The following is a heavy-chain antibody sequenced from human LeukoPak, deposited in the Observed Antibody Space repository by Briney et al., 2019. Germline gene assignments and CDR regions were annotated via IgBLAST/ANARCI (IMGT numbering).Heavy chain of an antibody. J-gene: IGHJ5*02. Sequence: SHTLSLTCTVSGGSISSGSYYWSWTRQPAGKGLEWIGRIYTSGSTNYNPSLKSRVTISVDTSKNQFSLKLSSVTAADTAVYYCAREQGGFSYYYDSSGYYLWGQGTLVTVSS. CDR2: IYTSGST. CDR3: AREQGGFSYYYDSSGYYL. V-gene: IGHV4-61*02. D-gene: IGHD3-22*01. CDR1: GGSISSGSYY.